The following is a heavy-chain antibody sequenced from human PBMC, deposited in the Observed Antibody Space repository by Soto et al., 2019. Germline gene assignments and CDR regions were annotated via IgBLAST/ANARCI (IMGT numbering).Heavy chain of an antibody. Sequence: GGSLRLSCAASGFTFNSYWMHWVRQAPGKGLVWVSRNNGDGSTTSYADSVKGRFTISRDNAKNTLYLQMNSLRAEDTAVYYCAREYGSAWDFDSWGQGTLVTVSS. CDR1: GFTFNSYW. D-gene: IGHD6-19*01. CDR3: AREYGSAWDFDS. CDR2: NNGDGSTT. J-gene: IGHJ4*02. V-gene: IGHV3-74*01.